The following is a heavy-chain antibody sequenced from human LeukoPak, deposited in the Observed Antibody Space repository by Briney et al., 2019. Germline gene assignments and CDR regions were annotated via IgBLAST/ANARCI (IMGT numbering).Heavy chain of an antibody. CDR1: GFTFSSTW. CDR2: ITSDGSST. CDR3: AKGVGYQLLPHAFDI. J-gene: IGHJ3*02. Sequence: GGSLRLSCAASGFTFSSTWMNWVRQGPGKGLEWVSRITSDGSSTIYADSVKGRFTISRDNAKSTVYLQMNSLRAEDTAVYYCAKGVGYQLLPHAFDIWGQGTMVTVSS. D-gene: IGHD2-2*01. V-gene: IGHV3-74*01.